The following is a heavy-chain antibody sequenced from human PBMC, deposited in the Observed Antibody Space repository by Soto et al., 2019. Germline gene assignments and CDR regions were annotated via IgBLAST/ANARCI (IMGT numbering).Heavy chain of an antibody. J-gene: IGHJ4*02. Sequence: EVQLVESGGGLVQPGGSLRLSCAASGFTFSSYWMHWVRQAPGKGLVWVSRINSDETSTTYTDSVKGRFTISRDNAKNTLYLQMNSLRVEDTAVYYCARARPYGAGFDYWGQGTLVTVSS. CDR3: ARARPYGAGFDY. CDR2: INSDETST. V-gene: IGHV3-74*01. CDR1: GFTFSSYW. D-gene: IGHD4-17*01.